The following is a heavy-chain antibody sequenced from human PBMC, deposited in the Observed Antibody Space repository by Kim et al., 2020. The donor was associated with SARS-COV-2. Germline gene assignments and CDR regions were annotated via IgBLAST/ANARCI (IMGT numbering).Heavy chain of an antibody. V-gene: IGHV3-23*01. D-gene: IGHD2-2*01. CDR1: GFTFSSYA. CDR3: AKAIPQTQRIVVVPAVHPFDY. CDR2: ISGSGGST. Sequence: GGSLRLSCAASGFTFSSYAMSWVRQAPGKGLEWVSAISGSGGSTYYADSVKGRFTISRDNSKNTLYLQMNSLRAEDTAVYYCAKAIPQTQRIVVVPAVHPFDYWGQGTLVTVSS. J-gene: IGHJ4*02.